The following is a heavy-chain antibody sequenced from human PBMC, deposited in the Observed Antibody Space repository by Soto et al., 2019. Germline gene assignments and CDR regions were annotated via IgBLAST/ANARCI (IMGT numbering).Heavy chain of an antibody. Sequence: SGPTLVNPTQTLTLTCTFSGFSLSTSGMCVSWIRQPPGKALEWLALIDWDDDKYYSTSLKTRLTISKDTSKNQVVLTMTNMDPVDTATYYCARISGIADLWLGELLHDYWGQGTLVTVSS. J-gene: IGHJ4*02. CDR3: ARISGIADLWLGELLHDY. CDR2: IDWDDDK. CDR1: GFSLSTSGMC. V-gene: IGHV2-70*01. D-gene: IGHD3-10*01.